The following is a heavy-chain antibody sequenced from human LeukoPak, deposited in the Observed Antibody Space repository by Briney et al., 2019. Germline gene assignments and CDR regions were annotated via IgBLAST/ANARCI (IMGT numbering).Heavy chain of an antibody. Sequence: GGSLRLSCAASGFTFSSYAMSWVRQAPGKGLEWVSAISGSGGSTYYADSVKGRFTISRDNSKNTLYLQMSSLRAEDTAVYYCATNPGIAVAGTRIDWGQGTLVTVSS. D-gene: IGHD6-19*01. CDR1: GFTFSSYA. CDR3: ATNPGIAVAGTRID. J-gene: IGHJ4*02. V-gene: IGHV3-23*01. CDR2: ISGSGGST.